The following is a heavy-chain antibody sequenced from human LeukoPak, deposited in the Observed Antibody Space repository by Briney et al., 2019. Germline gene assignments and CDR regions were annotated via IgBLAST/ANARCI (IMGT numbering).Heavy chain of an antibody. D-gene: IGHD6-13*01. J-gene: IGHJ4*02. Sequence: GGSLRLSCAASGFTFDDYTMHWVRQAPGKGLEWVSLISWDGGSTYYADSVKGRFTISRDNSKNSLYLQMNSLRTEDTALYYCAKDASYSSSWSSLFDYWGQGTLVTDSS. CDR3: AKDASYSSSWSSLFDY. CDR1: GFTFDDYT. CDR2: ISWDGGST. V-gene: IGHV3-43*01.